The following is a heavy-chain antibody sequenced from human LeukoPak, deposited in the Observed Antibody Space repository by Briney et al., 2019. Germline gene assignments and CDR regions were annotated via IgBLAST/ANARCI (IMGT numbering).Heavy chain of an antibody. CDR1: GFTLSSYA. Sequence: GGSLRLSCAASGFTLSSYAMSWVPQAPGKGLEGVSTISGSGSRTYYADSVKGRFTISRDNSKNTLYLQMNSLRAEDTAVYYCAKTYYYDSSGYYYGPPIDYWGQGTLVTVSS. CDR3: AKTYYYDSSGYYYGPPIDY. V-gene: IGHV3-23*01. J-gene: IGHJ4*02. CDR2: ISGSGSRT. D-gene: IGHD3-22*01.